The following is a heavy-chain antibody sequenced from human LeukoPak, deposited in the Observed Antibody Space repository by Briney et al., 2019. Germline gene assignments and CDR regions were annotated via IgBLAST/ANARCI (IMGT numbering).Heavy chain of an antibody. V-gene: IGHV4-61*02. CDR2: IYTSGST. J-gene: IGHJ4*02. CDR3: ARTPSRRGSSSWLDY. D-gene: IGHD6-13*01. Sequence: PSETLSLTCTVSGGSISSGSYYWSWIRQPAGKGLEWIGRIYTSGSTNYNPSLKSRVTISVDTSKNQFSLKLSSVTAADTAVYYCARTPSRRGSSSWLDYWGQGTLVTVSS. CDR1: GGSISSGSYY.